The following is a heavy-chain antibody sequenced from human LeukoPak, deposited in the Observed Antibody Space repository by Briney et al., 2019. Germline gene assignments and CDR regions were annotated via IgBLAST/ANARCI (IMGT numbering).Heavy chain of an antibody. CDR3: ATSDLRVGSSWLPFDY. CDR1: GYSFTSYW. D-gene: IGHD6-13*01. Sequence: GESLKISCKGSGYSFTSYWIAWVRQTPGKGLEWMGIIYPGDSDARYSPSFQGQVTISVDKSISTAYLQWSSLKASDTATYYCATSDLRVGSSWLPFDYWGQGTLVTVSS. J-gene: IGHJ4*02. V-gene: IGHV5-51*01. CDR2: IYPGDSDA.